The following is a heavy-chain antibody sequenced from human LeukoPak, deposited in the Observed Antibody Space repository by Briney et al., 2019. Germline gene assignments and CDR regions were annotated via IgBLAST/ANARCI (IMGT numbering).Heavy chain of an antibody. D-gene: IGHD3-22*01. CDR2: IRNDGSNK. Sequence: GGPLRLSCAASVFTFSSYGMHWVREARGKGLEGVAFIRNDGSNKYYADSVKGRFTISRDNSKNTLYLQMNSLRAEDTTVYYCAKDRDSSGYTPDAFDIWGQGTMVTVSS. CDR1: VFTFSSYG. V-gene: IGHV3-30*02. J-gene: IGHJ3*02. CDR3: AKDRDSSGYTPDAFDI.